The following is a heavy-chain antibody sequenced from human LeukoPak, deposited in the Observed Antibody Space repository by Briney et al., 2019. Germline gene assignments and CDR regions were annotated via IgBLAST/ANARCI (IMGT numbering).Heavy chain of an antibody. CDR3: AREIMVRENWFDP. D-gene: IGHD3-10*01. CDR1: GFTFSSYG. V-gene: IGHV3-33*01. CDR2: IWYDGSNK. J-gene: IGHJ5*02. Sequence: GRSLRLSCAASGFTFSSYGMHWVRQAPGKGLEWVAVIWYDGSNKYYADSVKGRFTISRDNSKNTLYLQTNSLRAEDTAVYYCAREIMVRENWFDPWGQGTLVTVSS.